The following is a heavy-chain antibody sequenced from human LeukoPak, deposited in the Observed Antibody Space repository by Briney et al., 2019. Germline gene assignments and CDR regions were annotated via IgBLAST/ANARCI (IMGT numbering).Heavy chain of an antibody. J-gene: IGHJ4*02. V-gene: IGHV3-30*03. D-gene: IGHD3-22*01. CDR1: GFTFSNYN. CDR2: ISYDGSTK. Sequence: PGGSLRLSCAASGFTFSNYNMNWVRQAPGKGLEWVAVISYDGSTKYYADSVKGPYTISRDTSKSTLYLQMNSLRAEDTAVYYCARGLPYYDSSGYYPHFDYWGQGTLVTVSS. CDR3: ARGLPYYDSSGYYPHFDY.